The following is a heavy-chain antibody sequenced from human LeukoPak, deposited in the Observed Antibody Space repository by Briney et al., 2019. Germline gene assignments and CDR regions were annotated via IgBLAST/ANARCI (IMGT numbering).Heavy chain of an antibody. CDR3: AREQPPGIYFDY. CDR1: GFTFTSYA. Sequence: PGGSLRLSCAASGFTFTSYAMSWVRQAPGKGLEWVSIIYSGGNTYYADSVKARFTISRDNSKNTVYLQVNSLRAEDTAVYYCAREQPPGIYFDYWGQGTPVTVSS. J-gene: IGHJ4*02. CDR2: IYSGGNT. D-gene: IGHD6-13*01. V-gene: IGHV3-53*01.